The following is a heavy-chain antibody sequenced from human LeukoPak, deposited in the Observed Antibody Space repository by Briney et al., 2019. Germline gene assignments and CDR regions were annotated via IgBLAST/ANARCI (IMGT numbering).Heavy chain of an antibody. D-gene: IGHD1-26*01. CDR1: GDAISCYY. CDR3: ARGRSNYYGMDV. Sequence: SETLCFSFAASGDAISCYYLIGGQRRPWSGLERIGYIYHSGSTNYNPSLKSRVTISVDTSKSQFSLKVSSVTAADTAVYYCARGRSNYYGMDVWGQGTTVTVSS. V-gene: IGHV4-59*01. CDR2: IYHSGST. J-gene: IGHJ6*02.